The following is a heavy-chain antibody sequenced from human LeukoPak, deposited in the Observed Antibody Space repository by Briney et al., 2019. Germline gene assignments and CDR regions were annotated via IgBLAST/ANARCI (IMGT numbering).Heavy chain of an antibody. CDR3: ARDLGKDDYGFARFDY. CDR1: GYTFTSYG. J-gene: IGHJ4*02. V-gene: IGHV1-69*13. CDR2: IIPIFGTA. Sequence: ASVKVSCKASGYTFTSYGISWVRQAPGQGLEWMGGIIPIFGTANYAQKFQGRVTITADESTSTAYMELSSLRSEDTAVYYCARDLGKDDYGFARFDYWGQGTLVTVSS. D-gene: IGHD4-17*01.